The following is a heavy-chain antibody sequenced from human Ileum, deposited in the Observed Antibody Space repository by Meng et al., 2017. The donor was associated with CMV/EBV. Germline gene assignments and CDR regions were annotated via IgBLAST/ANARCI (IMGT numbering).Heavy chain of an antibody. Sequence: SGFTVRDHHVDWVRQAAGKGLEWVGRIKNKADNYVTEYAASVRGRFTISRDVPRNSLYLQMNSLKSEDTALYYCGRDSMKGGGFDCWGQGILVTVSS. V-gene: IGHV3-72*01. J-gene: IGHJ4*02. CDR2: IKNKADNYVT. D-gene: IGHD3-10*01. CDR3: GRDSMKGGGFDC. CDR1: GFTVRDHH.